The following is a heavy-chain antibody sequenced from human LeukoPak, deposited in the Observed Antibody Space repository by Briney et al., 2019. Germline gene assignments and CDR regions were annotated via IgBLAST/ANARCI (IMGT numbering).Heavy chain of an antibody. D-gene: IGHD4-17*01. CDR3: ARDLGYGDYGNAFDI. Sequence: SETLSLTCTVSGGSISSNSYYWGWIRQPPGKGLEWIGSISYSGSTYYNPSLKSRVTISVDTSKNQFSLKLSSVTAADTAVYYCARDLGYGDYGNAFDIWGQGTMVTVSS. CDR2: ISYSGST. V-gene: IGHV4-39*07. CDR1: GGSISSNSYY. J-gene: IGHJ3*02.